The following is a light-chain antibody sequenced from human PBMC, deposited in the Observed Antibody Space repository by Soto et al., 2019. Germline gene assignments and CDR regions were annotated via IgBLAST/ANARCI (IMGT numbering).Light chain of an antibody. CDR3: QQGYSTPVT. V-gene: IGKV1-39*01. J-gene: IGKJ3*01. CDR2: AAS. CDR1: QSISSY. Sequence: DIQMTHSPSSLSASVGDRVTITCRASQSISSYLNWYQQKPGKAPKLLIYAASSLQSGVPSRFSGSGSGTDFTLTISSLQPDDFATYYCQQGYSTPVTFGPGTKVDIK.